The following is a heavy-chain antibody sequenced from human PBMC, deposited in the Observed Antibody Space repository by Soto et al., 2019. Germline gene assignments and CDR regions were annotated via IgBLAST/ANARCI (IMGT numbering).Heavy chain of an antibody. D-gene: IGHD4-17*01. CDR3: AKERATTTAFDY. V-gene: IGHV3-23*01. CDR1: GFTFITDG. CDR2: ITDNGRST. Sequence: WGSPSLSCAASGFTFITDGMSWVRQAPGKGLEWVSLITDNGRSTYYADSVKGLFTISRDNTKNTLFLQMNSLRAEDTAVYYCAKERATTTAFDYWGQGALVTVSS. J-gene: IGHJ4*02.